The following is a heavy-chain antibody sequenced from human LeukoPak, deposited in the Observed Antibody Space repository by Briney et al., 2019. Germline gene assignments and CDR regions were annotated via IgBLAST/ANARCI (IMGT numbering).Heavy chain of an antibody. CDR3: ESSDGMDV. J-gene: IGHJ6*04. Sequence: GESLKISCKGSGYSFTNYWISWVRQMPGKGLEWMGRMDPSDSYANYRPSFQGHVTVSVDKSISNAYLQWSSLKASDTAMYYCESSDGMDVWGKGTTVTVSS. CDR2: MDPSDSYA. CDR1: GYSFTNYW. V-gene: IGHV5-10-1*01.